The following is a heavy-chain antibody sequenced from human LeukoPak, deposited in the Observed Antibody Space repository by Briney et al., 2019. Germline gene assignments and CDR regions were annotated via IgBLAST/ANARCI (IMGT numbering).Heavy chain of an antibody. CDR3: ASVSRGYYYDSSDSR. CDR2: IYYSGST. D-gene: IGHD3-22*01. V-gene: IGHV4-59*08. CDR1: GDSISSYY. Sequence: PSETLSLTCTVSGDSISSYYWSWIRQPPGKGLEWIGYIYYSGSTNYNPSPKSRVTISVDTSKNQFSLKLSSVTAADTAVYYCASVSRGYYYDSSDSRWGQGTLVTVSS. J-gene: IGHJ4*02.